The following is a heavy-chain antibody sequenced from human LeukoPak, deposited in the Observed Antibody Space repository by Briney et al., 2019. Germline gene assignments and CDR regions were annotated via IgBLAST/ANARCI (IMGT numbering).Heavy chain of an antibody. V-gene: IGHV4-39*01. CDR1: GDSITSSSYY. J-gene: IGHJ3*02. CDR2: IYYSGSI. D-gene: IGHD6-13*01. Sequence: SETLSITFTVSGDSITSSSYYWGSVRQPQGKWLGWIGCIYYSGSIYYNRSLKSRVTISVDTSKIQFALKLSSVTAADTAVYYCAGGYSRSWSDVLDIWRQGPMVTVSS. CDR3: AGGYSRSWSDVLDI.